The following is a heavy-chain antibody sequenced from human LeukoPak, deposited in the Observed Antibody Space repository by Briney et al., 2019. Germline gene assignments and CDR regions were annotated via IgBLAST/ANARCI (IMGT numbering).Heavy chain of an antibody. Sequence: SVKVSCKASGGTFSSYAISWVRQAPGQGLEWMGRIIPILGIANYAQKFQGRVTITADKSTSTAYMELSSLRSEDTAVYYCATIHNRPRAFDIWGQGTMVTVSS. V-gene: IGHV1-69*04. D-gene: IGHD5-18*01. CDR3: ATIHNRPRAFDI. CDR2: IIPILGIA. J-gene: IGHJ3*02. CDR1: GGTFSSYA.